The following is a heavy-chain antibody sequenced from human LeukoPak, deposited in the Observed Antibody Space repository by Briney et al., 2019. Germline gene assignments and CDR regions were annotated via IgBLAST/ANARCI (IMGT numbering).Heavy chain of an antibody. J-gene: IGHJ4*02. CDR1: GFTFDDYA. Sequence: HPGGSLRLSCAASGFTFDDYAMHWVRQAPGKGLEWVSGISWNSGRIGCADAVKGRFTISRDNAKNSLYLQMNSLRVEDTAMYYCARDGLRRPPTPYCGGDCPLDYWGQGTLVSVSS. CDR3: ARDGLRRPPTPYCGGDCPLDY. V-gene: IGHV3-9*01. D-gene: IGHD2-21*02. CDR2: ISWNSGRI.